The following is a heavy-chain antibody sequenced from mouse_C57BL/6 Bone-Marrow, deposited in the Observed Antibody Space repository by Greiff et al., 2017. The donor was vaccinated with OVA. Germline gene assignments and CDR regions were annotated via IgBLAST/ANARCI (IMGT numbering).Heavy chain of an antibody. Sequence: VHVKQSGPVLVKPGASVKMSCKASGYTFTDYYMNWVKQSHGKSLEWIGVINPYNGGTSYNQKFKGKATLTVDKSSSTAYMELNSLTSEDSAVYYCARMYYGDQRGFAYWGQGTLVTVSA. V-gene: IGHV1-19*01. CDR2: INPYNGGT. CDR3: ARMYYGDQRGFAY. J-gene: IGHJ3*01. D-gene: IGHD1-2*01. CDR1: GYTFTDYY.